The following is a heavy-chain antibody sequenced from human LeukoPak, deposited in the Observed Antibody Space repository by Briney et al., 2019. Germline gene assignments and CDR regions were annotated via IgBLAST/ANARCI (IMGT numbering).Heavy chain of an antibody. V-gene: IGHV1-2*02. J-gene: IGHJ3*02. Sequence: ASVKVSCKASGYTFTGYYMHWVRQAPGQGLEWMGWINPNSGGTNYAQKFQGRVTMTRDTSISTAYMELSRLRSDDTAVYYCARVYYDSSGLPDAFDIWGQGTMVTVSS. CDR1: GYTFTGYY. D-gene: IGHD3-22*01. CDR2: INPNSGGT. CDR3: ARVYYDSSGLPDAFDI.